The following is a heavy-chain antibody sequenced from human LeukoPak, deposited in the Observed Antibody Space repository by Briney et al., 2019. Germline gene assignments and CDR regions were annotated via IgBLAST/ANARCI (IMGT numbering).Heavy chain of an antibody. CDR3: ARDNRRSGGSGSWAAFDI. V-gene: IGHV3-64*01. J-gene: IGHJ3*02. Sequence: GRSLRLSCAASGFTFDDYAMHWVRQAPGKGLEYVSAITNNGDSTYHANSVKGRFTISRDNSKNTLYLQMGSLRAEDMAVYYCARDNRRSGGSGSWAAFDIWGQGTMVTVSS. CDR1: GFTFDDYA. D-gene: IGHD3-10*01. CDR2: ITNNGDST.